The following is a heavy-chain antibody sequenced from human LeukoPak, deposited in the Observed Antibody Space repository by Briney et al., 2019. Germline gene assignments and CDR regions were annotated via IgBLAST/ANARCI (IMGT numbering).Heavy chain of an antibody. V-gene: IGHV1-2*02. CDR1: GYTFTGYY. Sequence: ASVKVSRKASGYTFTGYYMHWVRQAPGQGLEWMGWINPNSGDTNYAQKFQGRVTMTRDTSISTAYMELSRLRSDDTAVYYCARVSPLLSLIEAFDIWGQGTMVTVSS. CDR2: INPNSGDT. J-gene: IGHJ3*02. CDR3: ARVSPLLSLIEAFDI. D-gene: IGHD3-10*01.